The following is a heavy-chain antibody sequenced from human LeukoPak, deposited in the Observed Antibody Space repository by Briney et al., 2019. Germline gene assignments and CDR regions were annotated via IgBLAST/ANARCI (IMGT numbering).Heavy chain of an antibody. D-gene: IGHD3-22*01. J-gene: IGHJ4*02. CDR1: GYTFTSYD. V-gene: IGHV1-8*01. Sequence: ASVKVSCKAFGYTFTSYDINWVRQASGQGLEWLGWMNPDSGYTGFAQKFQGRVTLTRDTSIGTAYMELSSLRSEDTAVCYCATVKYYYDSSGYFDYWGQGTLVTVSS. CDR3: ATVKYYYDSSGYFDY. CDR2: MNPDSGYT.